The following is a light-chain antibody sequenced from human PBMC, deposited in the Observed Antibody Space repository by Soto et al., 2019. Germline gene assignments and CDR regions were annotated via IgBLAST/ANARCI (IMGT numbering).Light chain of an antibody. Sequence: QSALTQPRSVSGSPGQSVTISCTGTSSDVGGYNYVSWYQQHPGKAPKLMIYDVSNRPSGVPDRFSGSNSGNTASLTISGLQAEDEADYYCCSYAGSYTFVYVFGTGTKLTVL. J-gene: IGLJ1*01. CDR1: SSDVGGYNY. CDR3: CSYAGSYTFVYV. V-gene: IGLV2-11*01. CDR2: DVS.